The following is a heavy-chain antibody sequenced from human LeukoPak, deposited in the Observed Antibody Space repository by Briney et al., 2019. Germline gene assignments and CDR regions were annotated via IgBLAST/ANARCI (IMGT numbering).Heavy chain of an antibody. V-gene: IGHV4-59*12. CDR2: IYYSGST. Sequence: PSETLSLTCTVSGGSISSYYWNWVRQPPGKGLEWIGYIYYSGSTNYNPSLKSRVTISLDTSKNQFSLKLSSVTAADTAVYYCARGGRITLFGVVIMRAFDIWGQGTMVTVSS. J-gene: IGHJ3*02. D-gene: IGHD3-3*01. CDR3: ARGGRITLFGVVIMRAFDI. CDR1: GGSISSYY.